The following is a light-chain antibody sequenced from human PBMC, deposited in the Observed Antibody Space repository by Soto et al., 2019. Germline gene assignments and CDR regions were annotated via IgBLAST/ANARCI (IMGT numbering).Light chain of an antibody. CDR3: QQYGSSPFT. CDR2: GAS. J-gene: IGKJ4*02. CDR1: QSVSSNY. Sequence: EIVLTQSPGTLSLSPGERATLSCRASQSVSSNYLARYQQKPGQAPRLLIYGASSRATGIPDRFSGSGSGTDFTLTISRLEPEDFAVYYCQQYGSSPFTFGGGTKVDIK. V-gene: IGKV3-20*01.